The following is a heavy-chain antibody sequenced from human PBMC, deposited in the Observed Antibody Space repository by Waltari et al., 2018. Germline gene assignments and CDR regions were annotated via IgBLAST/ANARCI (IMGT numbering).Heavy chain of an antibody. CDR1: GYTFTSYY. D-gene: IGHD4-17*01. V-gene: IGHV1-46*01. Sequence: SGYTFTSYYMHWVRQAPGQGLEWMGIINPSGGSTSYAQKFQGRVTMTRDTSTSTVYMELSSLRSEDTAVYYCARDRYDYGDYEDYYYGMDVWGQGTTVTVSS. J-gene: IGHJ6*02. CDR3: ARDRYDYGDYEDYYYGMDV. CDR2: INPSGGST.